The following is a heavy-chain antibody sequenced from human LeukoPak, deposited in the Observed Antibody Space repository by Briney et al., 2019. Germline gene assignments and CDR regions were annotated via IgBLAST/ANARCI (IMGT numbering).Heavy chain of an antibody. J-gene: IGHJ4*02. Sequence: SETLSLTCTVSGGSISSYYWSWIRQPAGKGLEWIGRMYTSGSTNYNPSLKSRVIMSVDTSKNQFSLKLSSVTAADTAVYYCAREGPYSSGWYYFDYWGQGTLVTVSS. D-gene: IGHD6-19*01. CDR1: GGSISSYY. V-gene: IGHV4-4*07. CDR3: AREGPYSSGWYYFDY. CDR2: MYTSGST.